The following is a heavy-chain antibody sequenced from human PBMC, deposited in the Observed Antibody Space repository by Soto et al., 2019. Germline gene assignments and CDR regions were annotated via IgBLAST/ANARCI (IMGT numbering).Heavy chain of an antibody. CDR2: IYYSGST. V-gene: IGHV4-30-4*01. J-gene: IGHJ5*02. Sequence: QVQLQESGPGLVKPSQALSLTCTVSGGSISSGDYYWSWIRQPPGKGLEWIGYIYYSGSTYYNPSLKSRVTISVDTSKNQFSLKLSSVTAADTAVYYCARGECCSSTSCYDGGVWFDPWGQGTLVTVSS. D-gene: IGHD2-2*01. CDR1: GGSISSGDYY. CDR3: ARGECCSSTSCYDGGVWFDP.